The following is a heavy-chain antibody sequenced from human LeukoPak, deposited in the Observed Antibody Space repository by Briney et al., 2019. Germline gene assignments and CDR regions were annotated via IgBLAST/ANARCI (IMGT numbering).Heavy chain of an antibody. CDR3: ARGLRYFDWLSHGGLDV. Sequence: SETLSLTCAVYGGSFSGYYWSWIRQPPGKGLEWIGEMNHSGSTNYNPSLKSRVTISVDTSKNQFSLKLSSVTAADTAVYYCARGLRYFDWLSHGGLDVWGKGTTVTISS. V-gene: IGHV4-34*01. CDR2: MNHSGST. J-gene: IGHJ6*04. CDR1: GGSFSGYY. D-gene: IGHD3-9*01.